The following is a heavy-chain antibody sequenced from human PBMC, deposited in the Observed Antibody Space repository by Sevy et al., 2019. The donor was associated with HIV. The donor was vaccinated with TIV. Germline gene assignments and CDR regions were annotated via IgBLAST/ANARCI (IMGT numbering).Heavy chain of an antibody. CDR3: AREGGYTDQGMDV. J-gene: IGHJ6*02. D-gene: IGHD5-12*01. V-gene: IGHV3-48*01. Sequence: GGSLRLSCAASGFTFSNYDMNWVRQAPGKGVEWVSYINSDSSRIYYADSVKGRLTISRDNAKNSLYVQMNRLRAEATAVYYCAREGGYTDQGMDVWGQGTTVTVSS. CDR1: GFTFSNYD. CDR2: INSDSSRI.